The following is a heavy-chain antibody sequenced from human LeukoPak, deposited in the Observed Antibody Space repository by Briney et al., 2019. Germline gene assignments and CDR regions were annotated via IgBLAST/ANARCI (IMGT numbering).Heavy chain of an antibody. V-gene: IGHV1-18*01. CDR3: ARYFLVPAATYYYYYMDV. CDR2: ISAYNGNT. CDR1: GYTFTSYG. Sequence: ASVKVSCKASGYTFTSYGISWVRQAPGQGLEWMGWISAYNGNTNYAQKLQGRVTMTTDTSTSTAYMELRSLRSDDTAVYYCARYFLVPAATYYYYYMDVWGKGTTVTVSS. D-gene: IGHD2-2*01. J-gene: IGHJ6*03.